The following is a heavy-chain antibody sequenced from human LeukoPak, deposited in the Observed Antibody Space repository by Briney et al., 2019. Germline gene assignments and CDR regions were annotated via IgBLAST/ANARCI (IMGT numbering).Heavy chain of an antibody. V-gene: IGHV4-34*01. CDR1: GGSFSGYY. CDR2: INHSGST. CDR3: ARGLLWFGGAGPERDWFDP. Sequence: PSETLSLTCAVYGGSFSGYYWSWIRQPPGKWLEWIGEINHSGSTNYNPSLKSRVTISVDTSKNQFSLKLSSVTAADTAVYYCARGLLWFGGAGPERDWFDPWGQGTLVTVSS. D-gene: IGHD3-10*01. J-gene: IGHJ5*02.